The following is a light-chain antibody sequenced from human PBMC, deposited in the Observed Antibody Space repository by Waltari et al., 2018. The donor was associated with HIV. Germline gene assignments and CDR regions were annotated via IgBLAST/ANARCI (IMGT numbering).Light chain of an antibody. Sequence: QSVLTQPPSVSAVPGQKVTIPCSGSSSNIGNNYVSWYQQLPGTAPKLLIYDNNKRPSVIPDRFSGSKSGTSATLGITGLQTGDEADYYCGSWDSSLSAVVFGGGTKLTVL. CDR3: GSWDSSLSAVV. CDR2: DNN. CDR1: SSNIGNNY. V-gene: IGLV1-51*01. J-gene: IGLJ2*01.